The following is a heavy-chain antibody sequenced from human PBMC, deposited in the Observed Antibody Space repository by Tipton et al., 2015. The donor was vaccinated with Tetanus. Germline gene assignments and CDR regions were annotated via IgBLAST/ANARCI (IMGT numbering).Heavy chain of an antibody. D-gene: IGHD2-15*01. CDR2: SWYDGTDQ. CDR3: ARGADCSGGSCFSGDFDN. J-gene: IGHJ4*02. V-gene: IGHV3-33*01. CDR1: GFIFSSYG. Sequence: SLRLSYAASGFIFSSYGIHWVRQAPGKGLEWVAVSWYDGTDQYYADSVKGRFTLSRDNSKNTLYLQMNSLRAEDTALYYCARGADCSGGSCFSGDFDNWGQGTQVTVSS.